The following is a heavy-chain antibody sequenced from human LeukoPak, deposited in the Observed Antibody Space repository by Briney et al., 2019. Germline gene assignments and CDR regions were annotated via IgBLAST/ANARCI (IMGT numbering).Heavy chain of an antibody. CDR3: AKVYNWNYDY. J-gene: IGHJ4*02. CDR1: GFTFNNYA. CDR2: ISGSGGST. D-gene: IGHD1-7*01. V-gene: IGHV3-23*01. Sequence: GGSLRLSCVASGFTFNNYAMSWVRQAPGKGLEWVSDISGSGGSTYYSDSVKGRFTISRDNSTNTLYLQMNSPRAEDTAIYYCAKVYNWNYDYWGQGTLVTVSS.